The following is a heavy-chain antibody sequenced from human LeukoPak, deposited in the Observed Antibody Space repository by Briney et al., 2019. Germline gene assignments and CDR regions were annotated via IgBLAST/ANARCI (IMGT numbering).Heavy chain of an antibody. CDR3: ARDLLYDSSGYYSSVFDY. D-gene: IGHD3-22*01. V-gene: IGHV3-21*01. Sequence: GGSLRLSCAASGSTFSTYTMNWTRQAPGKGLEWVSSISSGGTYITYADSVKGRFTISRDNSKNTLYLQMNSLRAEDTAVYYCARDLLYDSSGYYSSVFDYWGQGTLVTVSS. CDR1: GSTFSTYT. J-gene: IGHJ4*02. CDR2: ISSGGTYI.